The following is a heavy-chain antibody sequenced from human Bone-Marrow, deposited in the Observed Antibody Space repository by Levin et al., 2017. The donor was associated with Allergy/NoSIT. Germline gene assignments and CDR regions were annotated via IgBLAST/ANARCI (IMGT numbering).Heavy chain of an antibody. J-gene: IGHJ3*01. CDR2: IYSGVGT. CDR3: ARGFFGYYDSSGYLDAFDL. D-gene: IGHD3-22*01. Sequence: GGSLRLSCAASGFSVSENYMSWVRQAPGKGLEWVSVIYSGVGTDYADSVKGRFTISRDNSKNIVYLQMNTLTAQDTALYFCARGFFGYYDSSGYLDAFDLWGQGTMVTVSS. CDR1: GFSVSENY. V-gene: IGHV3-53*01.